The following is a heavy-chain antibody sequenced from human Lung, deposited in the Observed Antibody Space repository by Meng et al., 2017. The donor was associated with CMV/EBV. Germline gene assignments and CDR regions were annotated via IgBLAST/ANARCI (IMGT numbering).Heavy chain of an antibody. CDR1: GFTFSSYA. Sequence: GGSLRLXCAASGFTFSSYAMHWVRQAPGKGLEWVAVISYDGSNKYYADSVKGRFTISRDNSKNTLYLQMNSLRAEDTAVYYCARESRGSWYYSHGDYCYGMDVXGQGXTVTVSS. J-gene: IGHJ6*02. D-gene: IGHD6-13*01. CDR3: ARESRGSWYYSHGDYCYGMDV. V-gene: IGHV3-30-3*01. CDR2: ISYDGSNK.